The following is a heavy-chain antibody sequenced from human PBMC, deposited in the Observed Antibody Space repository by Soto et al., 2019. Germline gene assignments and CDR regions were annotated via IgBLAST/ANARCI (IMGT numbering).Heavy chain of an antibody. CDR2: IYYSGST. D-gene: IGHD4-17*01. J-gene: IGHJ5*02. CDR1: GGPVSSGSYY. CDR3: ARVHYGDYWFDP. V-gene: IGHV4-61*01. Sequence: PSETLSLTCTVSGGPVSSGSYYWSWIRQPPGKGLEWIGYIYYSGSTNYNPSLKSRVTISVDTSKNQFSLKLSSVTAADTAVYYCARVHYGDYWFDPWGQGTLVTVSS.